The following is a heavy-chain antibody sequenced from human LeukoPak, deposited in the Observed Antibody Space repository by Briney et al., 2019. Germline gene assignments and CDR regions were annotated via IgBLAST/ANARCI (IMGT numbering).Heavy chain of an antibody. D-gene: IGHD3-10*01. J-gene: IGHJ6*03. Sequence: SETLSLTCTVSGGPISSSSYFWRWIRQPPGKGLEWIGSIYYSGSTYYNPSLKSRVTISVDTSKNQFSLKLSSVTAADTAVYYCARVDGGHYYYYMDVWGKGTTVTVSS. CDR3: ARVDGGHYYYYMDV. CDR2: IYYSGST. CDR1: GGPISSSSYF. V-gene: IGHV4-39*01.